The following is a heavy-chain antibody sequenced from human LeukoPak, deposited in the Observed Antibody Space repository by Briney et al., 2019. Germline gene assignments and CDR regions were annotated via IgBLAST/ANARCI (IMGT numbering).Heavy chain of an antibody. CDR2: IKRDGSQK. V-gene: IGHV3-7*02. J-gene: IGHJ4*02. CDR1: GFTFSSYW. Sequence: GGSLRLSCAASGFTFSSYWMSWVRQAPGKGLEWVANIKRDGSQKYYGDSVKGRFTISRDNAKNSLYLQMNSLRAEDTAVCFRASNWGSTGGFDCWGQGSLVSVSS. CDR3: ASNWGSTGGFDC. D-gene: IGHD7-27*01.